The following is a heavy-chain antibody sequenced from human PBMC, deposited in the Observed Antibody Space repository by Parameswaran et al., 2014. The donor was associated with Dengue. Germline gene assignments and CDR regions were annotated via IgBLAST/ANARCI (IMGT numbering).Heavy chain of an antibody. D-gene: IGHD1-26*01. CDR3: ARALLRVPDQNWFDP. J-gene: IGHJ5*02. CDR2: ISAYNGNT. Sequence: WVRQAPGQGLEWMGWISAYNGNTNYAQKLQGRVTMTTDTSTSTAYMELRSLRSDDTAVYYCARALLRVPDQNWFDPWGQGTLVTVSS. V-gene: IGHV1-18*01.